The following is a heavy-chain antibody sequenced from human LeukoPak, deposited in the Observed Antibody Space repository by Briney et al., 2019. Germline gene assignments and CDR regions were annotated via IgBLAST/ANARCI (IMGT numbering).Heavy chain of an antibody. Sequence: PGXSLKISCKASGSIFTTYWIGWVRQLPGKGLEGMGIIYPGDSNTKYSPSFQGQVTISADKSNSTSSLQWRSLKASDSAMYYCARRVYGSGTYYNAPDYYYFYMDVWGKGTTVTVSS. CDR3: ARRVYGSGTYYNAPDYYYFYMDV. V-gene: IGHV5-51*01. CDR1: GSIFTTYW. CDR2: IYPGDSNT. D-gene: IGHD3-10*01. J-gene: IGHJ6*03.